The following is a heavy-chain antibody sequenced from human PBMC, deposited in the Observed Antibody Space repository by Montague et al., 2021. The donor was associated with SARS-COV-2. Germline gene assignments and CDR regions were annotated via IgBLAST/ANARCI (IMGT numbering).Heavy chain of an antibody. CDR1: GFSLSTSGVG. CDR3: AHRIRIPAVSNGFRFDP. D-gene: IGHD6-13*01. CDR2: IYWDDDK. V-gene: IGHV2-5*02. J-gene: IGHJ5*02. Sequence: PALVKPTQTLTLTCTFSGFSLSTSGVGVGWIRQPPGKALEWLALIYWDDDKRYSPSLKNRLTITKDTSKNQVVLTVTNMDPVDTATYYCAHRIRIPAVSNGFRFDPWGQGTLVTVSS.